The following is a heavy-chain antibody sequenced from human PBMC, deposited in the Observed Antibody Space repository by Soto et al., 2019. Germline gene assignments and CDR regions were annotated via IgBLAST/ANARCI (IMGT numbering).Heavy chain of an antibody. CDR3: VTGDHLVR. Sequence: QMQLVQSGAEARKPGASVKVSCKTSGYTFTGYYLNWVRQAPGRGLEWVGWINPKTGDTNNSQKFQGRVTMTTDTSISTIYMDLSGLKSDDTAVYYCVTGDHLVRWGQGTRVTVSS. J-gene: IGHJ1*01. CDR2: INPKTGDT. CDR1: GYTFTGYY. V-gene: IGHV1-2*02. D-gene: IGHD6-6*01.